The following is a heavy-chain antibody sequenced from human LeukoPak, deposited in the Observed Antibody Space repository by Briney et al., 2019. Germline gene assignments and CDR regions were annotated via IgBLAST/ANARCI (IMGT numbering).Heavy chain of an antibody. J-gene: IGHJ5*02. V-gene: IGHV4-4*07. CDR3: ARDDYRGVTNFDP. CDR2: VYSSGSTNANPSLT. D-gene: IGHD3-10*01. Sequence: SETLSLTCAVSGGSISSNYWSWIRQPAGKGLEWIGHVYSSGSTNANPSLTNYNPSLKSRVTISVDTSKNQFSLQLTSVTAADTAVYYCARDDYRGVTNFDPWGQGTLVTVSS. CDR1: GGSISSNY.